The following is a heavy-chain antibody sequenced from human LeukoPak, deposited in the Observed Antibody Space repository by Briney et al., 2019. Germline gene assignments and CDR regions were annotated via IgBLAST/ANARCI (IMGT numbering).Heavy chain of an antibody. CDR3: ARGGWELPEGYFDS. CDR2: INHSGST. CDR1: GGSFGNYY. J-gene: IGHJ4*02. Sequence: PPETLSLTCAVYGGSFGNYYWSWIRQPPGKRLEWIGEINHSGSTNYNPSLRRRVIVSRDTSKNQFSPKLTSVTAADTAVYYCARGGWELPEGYFDSWGQGTLVTVSS. V-gene: IGHV4-34*01. D-gene: IGHD1-26*01.